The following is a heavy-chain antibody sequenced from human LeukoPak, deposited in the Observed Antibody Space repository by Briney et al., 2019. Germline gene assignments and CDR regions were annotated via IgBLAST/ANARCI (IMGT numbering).Heavy chain of an antibody. CDR3: AKDRLWFGELPGY. J-gene: IGHJ4*02. D-gene: IGHD3-10*01. V-gene: IGHV3-23*01. Sequence: PGGSLRLSCAPSGFTFSSYAMSWVRQAPGKGLEWVSAISGSGGSTYYADSVKGRFTISRDNSKNTLYLQMNSLRAEDTAVYYCAKDRLWFGELPGYWGQGTLVTVSS. CDR1: GFTFSSYA. CDR2: ISGSGGST.